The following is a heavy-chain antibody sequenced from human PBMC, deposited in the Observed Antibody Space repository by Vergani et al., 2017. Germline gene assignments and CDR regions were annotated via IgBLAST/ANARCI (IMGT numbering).Heavy chain of an antibody. J-gene: IGHJ4*02. D-gene: IGHD3-22*01. Sequence: QVQLVQSGSEVRKPGASVKVSCQVSGYSLTELTIHWVRQAPGKGLEWMGGFDHEHGEVTFAHHIQGRVTMTEDRSTDTAYMELSSLRPEDTALYYCAIVTDCYDSSGYYLDYWGQGTLVTVSS. V-gene: IGHV1-24*01. CDR2: FDHEHGEV. CDR1: GYSLTELT. CDR3: AIVTDCYDSSGYYLDY.